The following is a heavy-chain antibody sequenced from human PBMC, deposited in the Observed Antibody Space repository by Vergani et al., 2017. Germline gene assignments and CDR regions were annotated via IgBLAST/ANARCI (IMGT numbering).Heavy chain of an antibody. J-gene: IGHJ5*02. CDR2: INAGNGNT. CDR1: GYTFTSYA. Sequence: QVQLVQSGAEVKKPGASVKVSCKASGYTFTSYAMHWVRQAPGQRLEWMGWINAGNGNTKYSQKFQGRVTITRDTSASTAYMELSSLRSEDTAVYYCARGDIIVGGPWGWCDPWGQGTLVTVSS. D-gene: IGHD1-26*01. V-gene: IGHV1-3*01. CDR3: ARGDIIVGGPWGWCDP.